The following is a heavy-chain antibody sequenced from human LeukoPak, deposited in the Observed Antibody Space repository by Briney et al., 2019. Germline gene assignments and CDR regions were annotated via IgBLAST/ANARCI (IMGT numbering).Heavy chain of an antibody. V-gene: IGHV3-49*04. CDR2: IRSKAYGGTT. Sequence: PGGSLRLSCAASGFTFSSYAMSWVRQAPGKGLEWVGFIRSKAYGGTTEYAASVKGRFTISRDDSKSIAYLQMNSLKTEDAAVYYCTRSSGYDQTIYYYYYGMDVWGQGTTVTVSS. D-gene: IGHD5-12*01. CDR1: GFTFSSYA. J-gene: IGHJ6*02. CDR3: TRSSGYDQTIYYYYYGMDV.